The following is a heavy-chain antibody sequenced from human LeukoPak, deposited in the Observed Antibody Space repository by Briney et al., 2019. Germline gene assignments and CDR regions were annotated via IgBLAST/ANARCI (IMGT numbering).Heavy chain of an antibody. CDR1: GRSISSHY. CDR3: ARAARAVAARENWFDP. V-gene: IGHV4-59*11. J-gene: IGHJ5*02. Sequence: SETLSLTCTVSGRSISSHYWSCIRQHPRKGLEWIGYIYYSGSTNYTPSLKSRVTISVDTSKNQFSLKLSSVTAADTAVYYCARAARAVAARENWFDPWGQGTLVTVSS. CDR2: IYYSGST. D-gene: IGHD6-19*01.